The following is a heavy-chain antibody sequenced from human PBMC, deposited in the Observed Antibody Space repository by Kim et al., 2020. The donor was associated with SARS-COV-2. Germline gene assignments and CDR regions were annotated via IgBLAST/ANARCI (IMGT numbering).Heavy chain of an antibody. Sequence: SETLSLTCTVSGGSISSYYWSWIRQSPGKGLEWIGHIYYSKRTNFNPSLKSRLTISVDTSKNQFSLKLSSVTAADTAVYYCARARYCINDVCHRSFYYYYCMDVWDQGTTVPVSS. V-gene: IGHV4-59*13. CDR3: ARARYCINDVCHRSFYYYYCMDV. CDR2: IYYSKRT. CDR1: GGSISSYY. D-gene: IGHD2-8*01. J-gene: IGHJ6*02.